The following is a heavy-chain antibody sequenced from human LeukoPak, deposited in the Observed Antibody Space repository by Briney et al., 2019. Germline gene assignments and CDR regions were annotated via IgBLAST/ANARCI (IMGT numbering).Heavy chain of an antibody. CDR3: ARTAIAAAAFYNWFDS. V-gene: IGHV3-23*01. CDR1: GFTFSSNG. J-gene: IGHJ5*01. D-gene: IGHD6-13*01. CDR2: ISDSGGGA. Sequence: GGSLRLSCAASGFTFSSNGMTWVRQAPGKGLEWVSTISDSGGGAHYADSVEGRFTISRDSSRGTLYLQMHSLRAEDTAVYYCARTAIAAAAFYNWFDSWGQGTLVTVSS.